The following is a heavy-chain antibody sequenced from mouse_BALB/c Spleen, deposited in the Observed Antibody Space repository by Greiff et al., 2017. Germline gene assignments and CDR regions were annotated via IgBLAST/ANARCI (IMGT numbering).Heavy chain of an antibody. J-gene: IGHJ2*01. Sequence: QVQLQQSGAELVRPGTSVKISCKASGYTFTNYWLSWVKQRPGHGLEWIGDIYPGGGYTNYNEKFKGKATLTADTSSSTAYMQLSSLTSEDSAVYFCARDGGNYDYWGQGTTLTVSS. CDR3: ARDGGNYDY. D-gene: IGHD1-1*02. CDR1: GYTFTNYW. CDR2: IYPGGGYT. V-gene: IGHV1-63*02.